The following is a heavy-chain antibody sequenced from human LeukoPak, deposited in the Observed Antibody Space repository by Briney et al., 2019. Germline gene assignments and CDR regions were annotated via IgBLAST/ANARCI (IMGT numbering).Heavy chain of an antibody. CDR3: ARAMRIPSRAFSSAYSQH. J-gene: IGHJ1*01. CDR1: GLSFSSYS. CDR2: IKQDGSEK. D-gene: IGHD3-22*01. V-gene: IGHV3-7*01. Sequence: PGGSLRLSCAASGLSFSSYSMSSVRQAPGKGLEWVANIKQDGSEKYYVDSVKGRFTISRDNAKNSLFLQMNSLRAEDKAVYYCARAMRIPSRAFSSAYSQHWGRGTLVTVSS.